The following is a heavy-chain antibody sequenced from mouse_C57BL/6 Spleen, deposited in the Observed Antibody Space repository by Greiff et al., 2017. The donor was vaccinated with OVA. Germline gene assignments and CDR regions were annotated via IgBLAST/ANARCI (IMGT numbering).Heavy chain of an antibody. Sequence: EVKLMESGGGLVKPGGSLKLSCAASGFTFSDYGMHWVRQAPEKGLEWVAYISSGSSTIYYADKVKGRFTISRDNAKNTLFLQMTSLRSEDTAMYYCARRDYYGSSLDYWGQGTTLTVSS. D-gene: IGHD1-1*01. J-gene: IGHJ2*01. V-gene: IGHV5-17*01. CDR2: ISSGSSTI. CDR3: ARRDYYGSSLDY. CDR1: GFTFSDYG.